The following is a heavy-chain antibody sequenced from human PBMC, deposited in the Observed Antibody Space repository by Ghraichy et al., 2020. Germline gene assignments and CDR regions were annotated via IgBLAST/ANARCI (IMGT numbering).Heavy chain of an antibody. Sequence: GGSPRLSCAASGFTFSSYWMHWVRHAPGKGLVWVSRINSDGSSTSYADSVKGRFTISRDNAKNTLYLQMNSLRAEDTAVYYCARDRKVRGVGYYYGMDVWGQGTTVTVSS. CDR1: GFTFSSYW. J-gene: IGHJ6*02. CDR2: INSDGSST. D-gene: IGHD3-10*01. V-gene: IGHV3-74*01. CDR3: ARDRKVRGVGYYYGMDV.